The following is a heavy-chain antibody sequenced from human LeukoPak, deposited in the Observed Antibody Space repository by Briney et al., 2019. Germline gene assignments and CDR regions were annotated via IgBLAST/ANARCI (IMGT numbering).Heavy chain of an antibody. Sequence: TSETLSLTCTVSGGSISSSSYYWGWLRQPPGKGLEWIGSIYYSGGTYYNPSFKSRVTISVDTSKNQFSLKLSSVTAADTAVYYCASRYDYSNYIGYWGQGTLVTVSS. V-gene: IGHV4-39*01. CDR1: GGSISSSSYY. J-gene: IGHJ4*02. D-gene: IGHD4-11*01. CDR2: IYYSGGT. CDR3: ASRYDYSNYIGY.